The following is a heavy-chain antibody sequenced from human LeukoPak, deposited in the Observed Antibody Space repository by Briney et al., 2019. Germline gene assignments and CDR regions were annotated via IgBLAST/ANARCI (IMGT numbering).Heavy chain of an antibody. V-gene: IGHV3-48*01. CDR2: ISSSSGNTI. J-gene: IGHJ4*02. CDR1: GFNFADQN. CDR3: AREGSYYFDY. Sequence: GGSLRLSCAASGFNFADQNMNWVRQAPGKGLEWISYISSSSGNTIYYADSVTGRFTISRDNAKNSLYLQMNSLRAEDTAVYYCAREGSYYFDYWGQGILVTVSS. D-gene: IGHD3-10*01.